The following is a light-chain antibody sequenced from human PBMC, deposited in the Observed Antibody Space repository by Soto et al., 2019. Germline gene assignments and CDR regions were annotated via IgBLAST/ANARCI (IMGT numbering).Light chain of an antibody. V-gene: IGKV1-12*01. J-gene: IGKJ5*01. CDR3: QQANSFPIT. CDR2: GAS. CDR1: QGISTW. Sequence: EIQMTQSPSSVSASVGDRVTITCRASQGISTWLAWYQQKAGQAPNLLIYGASNLHSGVPSRFSGSGSGTNFTLTISSLQPEDFATYYCQQANSFPITFGQGTRLEIK.